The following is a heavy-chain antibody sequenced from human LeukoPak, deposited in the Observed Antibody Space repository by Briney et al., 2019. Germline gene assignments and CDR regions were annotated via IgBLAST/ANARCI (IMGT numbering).Heavy chain of an antibody. D-gene: IGHD3-9*01. CDR3: ARSIGLTGGGVDV. J-gene: IGHJ6*02. CDR1: GFTFSSYS. Sequence: PGGSLRHSCAASGFTFSSYSMNWVRQAPGKGLEWVSSISSSSSYIYYADSVKGRFTISRDNAKNSLYLQMNSLRAEDTAVYYCARSIGLTGGGVDVWGQGTTVTVSS. V-gene: IGHV3-21*04. CDR2: ISSSSSYI.